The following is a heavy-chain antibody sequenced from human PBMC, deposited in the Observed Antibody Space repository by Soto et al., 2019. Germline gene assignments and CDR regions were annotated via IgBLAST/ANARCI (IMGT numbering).Heavy chain of an antibody. CDR2: ISYDGSNK. J-gene: IGHJ6*03. V-gene: IGHV3-30*18. Sequence: GGSLRLSCAASGFTFSSYGMHWVRQAPGKELEKVAVISYDGSNKYYADSVKGRFTISRDNSHNTLYLQMNSLRAEDMAVYYCVKVRLYCGGDCYGYYYYYMDVWGKGTTVTVSS. CDR3: VKVRLYCGGDCYGYYYYYMDV. D-gene: IGHD2-21*01. CDR1: GFTFSSYG.